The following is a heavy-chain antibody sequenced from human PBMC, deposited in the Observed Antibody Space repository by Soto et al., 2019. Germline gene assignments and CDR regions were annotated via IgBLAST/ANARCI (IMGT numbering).Heavy chain of an antibody. J-gene: IGHJ4*02. V-gene: IGHV1-69*01. Sequence: QVQLVQSGAEVKKPGSSVKVSCKASGGTFSSYSINWVRQAPGQGIEWMGEIIPIFGTANYAQKFQGRVTITADESTSTAYRELSSLRSEDRAVYYGARDGGRHSGGIDYWGQGTLVTVSS. CDR2: IIPIFGTA. CDR1: GGTFSSYS. CDR3: ARDGGRHSGGIDY. D-gene: IGHD1-26*01.